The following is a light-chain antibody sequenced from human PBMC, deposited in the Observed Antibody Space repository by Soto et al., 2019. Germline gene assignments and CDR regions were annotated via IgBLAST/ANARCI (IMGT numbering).Light chain of an antibody. Sequence: DIQLTQSPSFLSASVGDRVTITCRASQGISSYLAWYQQKPGKAPKLLIYAASTLQSGVPSRFSGSGSGTEFTLTISSLQPEDVATYYCQPLNSYPPNFGPGTKVDIK. V-gene: IGKV1-9*01. J-gene: IGKJ3*01. CDR3: QPLNSYPPN. CDR2: AAS. CDR1: QGISSY.